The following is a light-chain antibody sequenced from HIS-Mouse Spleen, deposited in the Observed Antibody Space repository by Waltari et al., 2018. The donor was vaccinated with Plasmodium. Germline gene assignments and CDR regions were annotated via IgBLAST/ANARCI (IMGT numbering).Light chain of an antibody. V-gene: IGLV3-25*03. Sequence: SYELTQPPSVSVSPGQTARITCSGDALPKQYPYWYQQKPGQAPVLVIYNASERPSGIPERFSGSSSGTTVTLTISGVQAEDEADYYCQSADSSGTYRVFGGGTKLTVL. CDR3: QSADSSGTYRV. J-gene: IGLJ2*01. CDR2: NAS. CDR1: ALPKQY.